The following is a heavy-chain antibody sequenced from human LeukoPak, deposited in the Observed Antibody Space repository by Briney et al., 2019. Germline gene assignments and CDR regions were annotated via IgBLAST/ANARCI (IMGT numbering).Heavy chain of an antibody. CDR1: GFTFSSYA. CDR3: ARGAPKPSYCGGDCYSDDAFDI. V-gene: IGHV3-23*01. CDR2: ISGSGGST. J-gene: IGHJ3*02. D-gene: IGHD2-21*02. Sequence: GGSLRLSCAAPGFTFSSYAMSWVRQAPGKGLEWVSAISGSGGSTYYADSVKGRFTISRDNAKNSLYLQMNSLRAEDTAVYYCARGAPKPSYCGGDCYSDDAFDIWGQGAMVTVSS.